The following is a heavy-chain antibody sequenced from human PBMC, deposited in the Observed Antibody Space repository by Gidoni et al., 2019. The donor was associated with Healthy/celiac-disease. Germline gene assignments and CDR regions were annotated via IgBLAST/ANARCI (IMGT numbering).Heavy chain of an antibody. Sequence: QVQLVESGGGVVQPGRSLSLSCAASGFPFSSYAMHWVRQAPGKGLEWVAVISYDGSNKYYADSVKGRFTISRDNSKNTLYLQMNSLRAEDTAVYYCARDPPLVIAALFGYYMDVWGKGTTVTVSS. D-gene: IGHD6-6*01. V-gene: IGHV3-30-3*01. J-gene: IGHJ6*03. CDR3: ARDPPLVIAALFGYYMDV. CDR2: ISYDGSNK. CDR1: GFPFSSYA.